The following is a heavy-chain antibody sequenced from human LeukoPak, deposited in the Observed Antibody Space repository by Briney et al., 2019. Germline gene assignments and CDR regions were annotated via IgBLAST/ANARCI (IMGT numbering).Heavy chain of an antibody. CDR3: AREGGDPRWLDP. D-gene: IGHD6-25*01. CDR1: GVSISSYY. Sequence: SETLSLTCTVSGVSISSYYWTWIRQSAGKGLEWIGRINTSGSTNYNPSLRSRVNKSVNTSKNQYSLNLTSVTAADTAVDYCAREGGDPRWLDPWGQGTLVTVSS. CDR2: INTSGST. J-gene: IGHJ5*02. V-gene: IGHV4-4*07.